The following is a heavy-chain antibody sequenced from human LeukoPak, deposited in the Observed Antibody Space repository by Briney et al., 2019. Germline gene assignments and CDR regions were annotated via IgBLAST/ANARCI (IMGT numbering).Heavy chain of an antibody. Sequence: SETLSLTCAVYGGSFSGYYWSWIRQPPGKGLEWIGEINHSGSTNYNPSLKSRVTISVDTSKNQFSLKLSSVTAADTAVYYCARGHPMTTGELNWFDPWGQGTLVTVSS. V-gene: IGHV4-34*01. CDR2: INHSGST. CDR1: GGSFSGYY. J-gene: IGHJ5*02. CDR3: ARGHPMTTGELNWFDP. D-gene: IGHD4-11*01.